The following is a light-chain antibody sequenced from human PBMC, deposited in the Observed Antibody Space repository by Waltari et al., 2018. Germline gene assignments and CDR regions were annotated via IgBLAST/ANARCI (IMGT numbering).Light chain of an antibody. V-gene: IGLV2-11*01. CDR1: SSDIGGYNY. CDR2: DVT. CDR3: YSYADTFTWV. J-gene: IGLJ3*02. Sequence: QSALTQPRSVSGSPGQSVTISCTGTSSDIGGYNYVSRYQQHPGKAPKLIIYDVTKRPSGVPDRFSASKSGNTASLTIAGLQADDEADYYCYSYADTFTWVFGGGTKLTVL.